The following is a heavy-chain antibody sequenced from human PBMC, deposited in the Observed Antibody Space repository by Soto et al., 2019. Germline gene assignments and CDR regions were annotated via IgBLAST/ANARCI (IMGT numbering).Heavy chain of an antibody. CDR2: INSDGSGT. Sequence: EVQLVESGGGLVQPGGSLRLSCAASGFTFSTYWIHWFRQAPGKGLVWVSRINSDGSGTIYADSVKGRFSISRDNAKNALYLQMNSLSAGDTAVYYCTRDHTTMRGYYYGMGVWGLGTTVTVS. D-gene: IGHD3-22*01. CDR3: TRDHTTMRGYYYGMGV. J-gene: IGHJ6*02. V-gene: IGHV3-74*01. CDR1: GFTFSTYW.